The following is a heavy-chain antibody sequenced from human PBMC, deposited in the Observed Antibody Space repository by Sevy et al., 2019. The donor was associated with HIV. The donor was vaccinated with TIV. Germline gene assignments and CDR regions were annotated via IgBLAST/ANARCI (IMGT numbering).Heavy chain of an antibody. D-gene: IGHD2-15*01. Sequence: GGSLRLSCAASGFTFSSYAMHWVRQAPGKGLEWVAVISYDGSNKYYADSVKGRFTISRDNSKNTLYLQMNSLRAEDTAVYYCARRRYCSGGSCYSFDYWGKGTLVTVSS. CDR1: GFTFSSYA. CDR3: ARRRYCSGGSCYSFDY. CDR2: ISYDGSNK. J-gene: IGHJ4*02. V-gene: IGHV3-30-3*01.